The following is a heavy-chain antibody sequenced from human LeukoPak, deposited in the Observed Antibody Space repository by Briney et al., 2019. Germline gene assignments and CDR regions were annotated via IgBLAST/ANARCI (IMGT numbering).Heavy chain of an antibody. D-gene: IGHD5-24*01. V-gene: IGHV4-59*11. J-gene: IGHJ6*02. CDR3: VRSATIAAFRYGMDV. CDR1: GGSITSLY. Sequence: KPSETLSLTCSVSGGSITSLYWSWVRQPPGKGLEYVGYVHQTGVTNYNPSLRGRVTVSMDTSKNQFSLKLNSVTAADTAVYYCVRSATIAAFRYGMDVWGQGTTVTVSS. CDR2: VHQTGVT.